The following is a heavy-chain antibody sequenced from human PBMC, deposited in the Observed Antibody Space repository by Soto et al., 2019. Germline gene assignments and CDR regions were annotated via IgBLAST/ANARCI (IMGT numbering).Heavy chain of an antibody. CDR3: ARGATYCGGDCYSFDY. Sequence: QVQLVQSGAEVKKPGSSVKVSCKASGGTFSSYAISWVRQAPGQGLEWMGGIIPIFGTANYAQKFQGRVTITADESTSTAYMELCSLRSEDTAVYYCARGATYCGGDCYSFDYWGQGTLVTVSS. CDR1: GGTFSSYA. D-gene: IGHD2-21*02. V-gene: IGHV1-69*12. CDR2: IIPIFGTA. J-gene: IGHJ4*02.